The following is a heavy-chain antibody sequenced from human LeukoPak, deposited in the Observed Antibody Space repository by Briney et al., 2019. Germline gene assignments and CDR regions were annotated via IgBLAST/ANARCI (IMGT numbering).Heavy chain of an antibody. J-gene: IGHJ5*02. CDR1: GYTFTSYG. Sequence: ASVKVSCKASGYTFTSYGISWVRQAPGQGLEWMGWIGAYNGNTNYAQKLQGRVTMTTDTSTSTAYMELRSLRSDDTAVYYCARSRITVVRGASRANWFDPWGQGTLVTVSS. CDR3: ARSRITVVRGASRANWFDP. CDR2: IGAYNGNT. D-gene: IGHD3-10*01. V-gene: IGHV1-18*01.